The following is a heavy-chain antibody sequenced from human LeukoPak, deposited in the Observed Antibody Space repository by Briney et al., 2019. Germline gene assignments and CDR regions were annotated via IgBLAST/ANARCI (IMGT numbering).Heavy chain of an antibody. CDR1: GGSISSYY. J-gene: IGHJ4*02. D-gene: IGHD6-13*01. CDR3: ARQRVLNYHFDC. V-gene: IGHV4-4*09. Sequence: SETLSLTCTVSGGSISSYYWSWIRQPPGKGLEWIGYIYTSGSTNYNPSLKSRVTISVDTSKNQISLKLSSVTAADTAVYYCARQRVLNYHFDCWGQGTLVTVSS. CDR2: IYTSGST.